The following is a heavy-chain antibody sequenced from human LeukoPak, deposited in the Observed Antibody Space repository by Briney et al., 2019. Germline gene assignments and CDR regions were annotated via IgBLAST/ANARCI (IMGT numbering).Heavy chain of an antibody. J-gene: IGHJ6*02. CDR1: GYSFTSYW. V-gene: IGHV5-51*01. CDR3: ARSLDSSGYYYGGSYYYYYGMDV. Sequence: GESLKISCKGSGYSFTSYWIGWVRQMPGKGLEWMGIIYPGDSDTRYSPSLQGQVTISADKSISTAYLQWSSLKASDTAMYYCARSLDSSGYYYGGSYYYYYGMDVWGQGTTVTVSS. D-gene: IGHD3-22*01. CDR2: IYPGDSDT.